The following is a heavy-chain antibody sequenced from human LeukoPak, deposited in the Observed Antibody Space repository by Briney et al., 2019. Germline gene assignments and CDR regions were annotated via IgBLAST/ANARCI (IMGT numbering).Heavy chain of an antibody. Sequence: GGSLRLSCAASGFTFSSYAMSWIRQAPGKGLEWVSSISGSVISTYYADSVKGRFTTSRDNSRNTLYLQMNSLRAEDTALFYCAKGDNNILTGYYNSFDSWGQGTLVTVSS. D-gene: IGHD3-9*01. CDR1: GFTFSSYA. J-gene: IGHJ4*02. V-gene: IGHV3-23*01. CDR3: AKGDNNILTGYYNSFDS. CDR2: ISGSVIST.